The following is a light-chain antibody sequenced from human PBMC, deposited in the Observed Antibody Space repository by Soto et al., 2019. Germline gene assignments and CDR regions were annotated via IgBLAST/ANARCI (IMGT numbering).Light chain of an antibody. CDR2: DDN. Sequence: QSVLTQPPSVSAAPGQKVTISCSGSSSNIGGNSVSWYQQLPGTAPKLLIYDDNKRPSGIPDRFSGSKSGTSATLGITGFQTGDEADYYCGSCDGRLTAYVFGTGPKVTVL. J-gene: IGLJ1*01. CDR3: GSCDGRLTAYV. CDR1: SSNIGGNS. V-gene: IGLV1-51*01.